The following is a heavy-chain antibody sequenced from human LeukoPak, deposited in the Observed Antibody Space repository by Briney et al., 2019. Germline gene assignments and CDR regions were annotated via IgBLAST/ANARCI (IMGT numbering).Heavy chain of an antibody. D-gene: IGHD7-27*01. CDR3: AKDQTGHLDY. V-gene: IGHV3-30*02. Sequence: GGSLRLSCAASGFTFSSYAMHWVRQAPGKGLEWVTFIRYDGSNKYYADSVKGRFTISRDNSKNTLYLQMNSLRAEDTAVYYRAKDQTGHLDYWGQGTLVTVSS. CDR1: GFTFSSYA. CDR2: IRYDGSNK. J-gene: IGHJ4*02.